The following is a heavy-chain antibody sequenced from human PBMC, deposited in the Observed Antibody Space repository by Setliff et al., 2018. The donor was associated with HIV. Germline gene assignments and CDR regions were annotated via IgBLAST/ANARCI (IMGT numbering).Heavy chain of an antibody. CDR2: MNPNSGNT. D-gene: IGHD6-13*01. Sequence: ASVKVSCKPSGSTFSTYDINWVRQATGQGLEWMGWMNPNSGNTGYAQKFQGRVTMTRNTSISTAYMELSSLRYDDTAVYYCASSWSRIRYYGMDVLGQGTTVTVSS. V-gene: IGHV1-8*01. CDR1: GSTFSTYD. J-gene: IGHJ6*02. CDR3: ASSWSRIRYYGMDV.